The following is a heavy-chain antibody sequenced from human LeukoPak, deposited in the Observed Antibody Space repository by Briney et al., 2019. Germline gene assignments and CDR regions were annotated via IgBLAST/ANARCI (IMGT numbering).Heavy chain of an antibody. Sequence: GGSLRLSCAASGFTVSSNYMSWVRQAPGKGLEWVSVIYSGGSTYYADSVKGRFTISRDNSKNTLYLQMNSLRAEDTAVYYCAREVSYGRFDYWGQGTLVTVSS. D-gene: IGHD5-18*01. CDR1: GFTVSSNY. CDR3: AREVSYGRFDY. J-gene: IGHJ4*02. CDR2: IYSGGST. V-gene: IGHV3-66*01.